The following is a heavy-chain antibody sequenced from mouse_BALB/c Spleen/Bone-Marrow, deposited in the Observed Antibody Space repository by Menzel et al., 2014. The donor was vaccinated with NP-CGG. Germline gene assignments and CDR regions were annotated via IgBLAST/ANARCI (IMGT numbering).Heavy chain of an antibody. CDR2: INPGSSTI. CDR1: GFDFSRYW. CDR3: ARLGNYGYFAY. J-gene: IGHJ2*01. D-gene: IGHD1-1*01. V-gene: IGHV4-2*02. Sequence: EVKLVESGGGLVQPGGSLILSCAASGFDFSRYWMSWARQAPGKGQEWIGEINPGSSTINYTPSLKDKFITSRDNAKKTLYLQMSKVRSEDTALYYCARLGNYGYFAYWSQGATLTVSS.